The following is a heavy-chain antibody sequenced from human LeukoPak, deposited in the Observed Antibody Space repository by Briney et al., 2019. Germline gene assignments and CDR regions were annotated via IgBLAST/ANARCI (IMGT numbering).Heavy chain of an antibody. D-gene: IGHD3-10*01. CDR1: GGSVSSDS. V-gene: IGHV4-59*08. Sequence: PSETLSLTCTVSGGSVSSDSWNWIPQSPGRGLEFIGYIYNTGSSNHNPSLKNRVTISLDKSKWQLSLELSSVTAADTAIYYCARLGKMNLVRGTFWYFDLWGRGTLVTVSS. CDR3: ARLGKMNLVRGTFWYFDL. CDR2: IYNTGSS. J-gene: IGHJ2*01.